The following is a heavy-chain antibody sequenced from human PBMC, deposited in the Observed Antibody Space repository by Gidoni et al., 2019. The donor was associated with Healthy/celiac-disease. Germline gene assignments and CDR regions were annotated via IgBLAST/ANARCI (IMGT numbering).Heavy chain of an antibody. CDR3: ARDRGGYDLGWFDP. V-gene: IGHV3-74*01. CDR2: INSDGSST. Sequence: EVQLVESGGGLVQPGGSLRLSCAASGFTFSSYWMHGVRQAPGKGLVWVSRINSDGSSTSYADSVKGRFTISRDNAKNTLYLQMNSLRAEDTAVYYCARDRGGYDLGWFDPWGQGTLVTVSS. J-gene: IGHJ5*02. CDR1: GFTFSSYW. D-gene: IGHD5-12*01.